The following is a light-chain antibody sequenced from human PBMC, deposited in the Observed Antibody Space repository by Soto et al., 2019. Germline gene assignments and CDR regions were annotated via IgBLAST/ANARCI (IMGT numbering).Light chain of an antibody. Sequence: VLSLSPGTRSLSTEGGATLSCRASQSVSSNHLAWYQQKPGQAPRLLIYGGSSRATGIPVRFSGSVPETDFTLTITRLEPDDFPVYYSQQYSSSRTFGQGTKVDI. CDR1: QSVSSNH. V-gene: IGKV3-20*01. CDR3: QQYSSSRT. J-gene: IGKJ1*01. CDR2: GGS.